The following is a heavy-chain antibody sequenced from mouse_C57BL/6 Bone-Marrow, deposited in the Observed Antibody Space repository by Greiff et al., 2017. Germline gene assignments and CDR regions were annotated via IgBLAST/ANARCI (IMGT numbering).Heavy chain of an antibody. D-gene: IGHD1-1*01. Sequence: VQLQQSGAELVRPGTSVKVSCKASGYAFTNYLIEWVKQRPGQGLEWIGVINPGSGGTNYNEKFKGKATLTADKSSSTAYMQLSSLTSEDSAVYFCARHYYGSGYGFAYWGQGTLVTVSA. CDR2: INPGSGGT. J-gene: IGHJ3*01. CDR3: ARHYYGSGYGFAY. CDR1: GYAFTNYL. V-gene: IGHV1-54*01.